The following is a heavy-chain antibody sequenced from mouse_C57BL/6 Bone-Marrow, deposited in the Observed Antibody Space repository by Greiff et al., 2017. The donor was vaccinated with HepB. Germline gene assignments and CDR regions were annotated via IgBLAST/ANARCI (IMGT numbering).Heavy chain of an antibody. CDR3: ANTGRNWYFDV. Sequence: VQRVESGPGLVQPSQSLSITCTVSGFSLTSYGVHWVRQSPGTGLEWLGVIWRGGSTDYNAAFMSRLSITKDNSKSQVFFKMNSLQADDTAIYYCANTGRNWYFDVWGTGTTVTVSS. D-gene: IGHD4-1*01. V-gene: IGHV2-5*01. CDR1: GFSLTSYG. CDR2: IWRGGST. J-gene: IGHJ1*03.